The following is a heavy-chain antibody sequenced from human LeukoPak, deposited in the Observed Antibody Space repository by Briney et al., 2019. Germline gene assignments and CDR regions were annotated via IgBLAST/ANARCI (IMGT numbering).Heavy chain of an antibody. V-gene: IGHV4-59*01. Sequence: SETQSLTCTVSGGSISSYYWSWIRQPPGKGLEWMGYIYYSGSTNYNPSLKSRVTISVDTSKNQFSLKLSSVTAADTAVYYCARGSLPHMVRGVYFDYWGQGTLVTVSS. D-gene: IGHD3-10*01. CDR2: IYYSGST. CDR3: ARGSLPHMVRGVYFDY. CDR1: GGSISSYY. J-gene: IGHJ4*02.